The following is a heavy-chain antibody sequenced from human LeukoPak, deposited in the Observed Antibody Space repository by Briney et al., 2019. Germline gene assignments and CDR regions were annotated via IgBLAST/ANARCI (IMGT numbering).Heavy chain of an antibody. CDR1: GFTFYSYW. D-gene: IGHD2/OR15-2a*01. J-gene: IGHJ6*02. CDR3: TTVVDSNSKGVYYYYYGMDV. CDR2: IKSKTDGGTT. Sequence: GGSLRLSCAASGFTFYSYWMSWVRQAPGKGLEWVGRIKSKTDGGTTDYAAPVKGRFTISRDDSKNTLYLQMNSLKTEDTAVYYCTTVVDSNSKGVYYYYYGMDVWGQGTTVTVSS. V-gene: IGHV3-15*01.